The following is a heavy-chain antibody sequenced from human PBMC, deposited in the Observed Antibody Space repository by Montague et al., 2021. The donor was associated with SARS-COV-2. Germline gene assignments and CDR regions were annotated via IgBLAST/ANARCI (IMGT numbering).Heavy chain of an antibody. J-gene: IGHJ4*02. D-gene: IGHD6-19*01. CDR1: GGSISSGSYY. CDR2: ISIRGST. Sequence: TLSLTCTVAGGSISSGSYYWSWIRQPAGKGLEWIGRISIRGSTNYNSSVKSRVTISVDTSKNQFSLKLSSVTAADTTVYYCARDIAVVGLFDYWGQGTLVTVSS. V-gene: IGHV4-61*02. CDR3: ARDIAVVGLFDY.